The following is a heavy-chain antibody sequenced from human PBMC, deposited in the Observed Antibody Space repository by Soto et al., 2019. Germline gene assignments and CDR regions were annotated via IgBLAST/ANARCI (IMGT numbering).Heavy chain of an antibody. V-gene: IGHV1-46*01. Sequence: QVQLVQSGAEVKKPGASAEVSCKASGYTFTSYYIHWVRQAPGQGLEWMGIINPSAGSTTYAQKFQGRVTMTWDTSTSTVYMELSSLRSEDTAVYYCARIGTMLTTNWYFDLWGRGTLVTVSS. J-gene: IGHJ2*01. CDR1: GYTFTSYY. CDR3: ARIGTMLTTNWYFDL. CDR2: INPSAGST. D-gene: IGHD4-17*01.